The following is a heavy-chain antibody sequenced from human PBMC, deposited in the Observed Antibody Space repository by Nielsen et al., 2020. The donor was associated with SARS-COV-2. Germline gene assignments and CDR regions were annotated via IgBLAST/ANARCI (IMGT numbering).Heavy chain of an antibody. CDR3: ARDPRRITMVRGVIPPDY. V-gene: IGHV1-18*01. J-gene: IGHJ4*02. CDR2: ISAYNGNT. D-gene: IGHD3-10*01. Sequence: WVRQAPGQGLAWMGWISAYNGNTNYAQKLQGRVTMTTDTSTSTAYMELSRLRSDDTAVYYCARDPRRITMVRGVIPPDYWGQGTLVTVSS.